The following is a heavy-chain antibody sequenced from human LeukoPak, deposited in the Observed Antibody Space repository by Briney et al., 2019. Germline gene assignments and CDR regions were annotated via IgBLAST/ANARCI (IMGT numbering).Heavy chain of an antibody. CDR3: ARDIAFVSGWSDY. V-gene: IGHV3-7*04. D-gene: IGHD6-19*01. J-gene: IGHJ4*02. CDR1: GFTLSSYW. CDR2: IKQDGSEK. Sequence: GGSLRLSCAASGFTLSSYWMTWVRQAPGKGPEWVANIKQDGSEKYYVDSVKGRFTISRDNARNSLYLQMNSLRAEDTAVYYCARDIAFVSGWSDYWGQGTLVTVSS.